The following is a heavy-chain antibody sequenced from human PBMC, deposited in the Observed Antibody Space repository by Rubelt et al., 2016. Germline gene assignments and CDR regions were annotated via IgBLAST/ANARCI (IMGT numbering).Heavy chain of an antibody. CDR1: GYTFTYCS. D-gene: IGHD3-22*01. CDR3: ARGPFDSSGYFNPFDY. J-gene: IGHJ4*02. V-gene: IGHV1-68*02. Sequence: QLQLGQSEAEVKKPGASVKVSCKASGYTFTYCSLHWLQQAPGQGLERMRWITLYNGNTNYAKKFQGRVTMTREMSLRTAYIELSSLRSDDTAVYYCARGPFDSSGYFNPFDYWGQGTLVTVSS. CDR2: ITLYNGNT.